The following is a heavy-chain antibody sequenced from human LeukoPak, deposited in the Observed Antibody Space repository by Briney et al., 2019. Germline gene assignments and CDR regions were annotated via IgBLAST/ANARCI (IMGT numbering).Heavy chain of an antibody. CDR2: INPNSGGT. J-gene: IGHJ4*02. V-gene: IGHV1-2*02. CDR1: GYTFTGYY. CDR3: ARGKRSITIFGVVDY. Sequence: ASVKVSCKASGYTFTGYYMHWVRQAPGQGLEWMGWINPNSGGTNYAQKFHATFTMTRHPSITPAYMELSRLRSDDTAVYYCARGKRSITIFGVVDYWGQGTLVTVSS. D-gene: IGHD3-3*01.